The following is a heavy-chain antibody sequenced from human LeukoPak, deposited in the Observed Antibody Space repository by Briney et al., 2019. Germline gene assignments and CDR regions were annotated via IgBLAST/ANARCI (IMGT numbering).Heavy chain of an antibody. J-gene: IGHJ4*02. CDR3: AKDGGLLWFGDAPHFDY. D-gene: IGHD3-10*01. Sequence: PGGSLRLSCAASGFTFSSYGMHWVRQAPGKGLEWVAFIRYDGSNKYYADSVKGRFTISRDNSKNTLYLQMNSLRAEDTAVYYCAKDGGLLWFGDAPHFDYWGQGTLVTVSS. V-gene: IGHV3-30*02. CDR2: IRYDGSNK. CDR1: GFTFSSYG.